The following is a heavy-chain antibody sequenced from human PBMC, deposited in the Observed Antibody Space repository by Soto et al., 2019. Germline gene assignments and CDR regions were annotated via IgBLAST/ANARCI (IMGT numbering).Heavy chain of an antibody. Sequence: SVKVSCKASGGTFSNHAINWVRQAPGQGPEWMGGIILPFGTANYAQNFQGRVTITADESMATAYLELNGLRSEDTAVYYCSRGPDYAGYIDDWGQGSLVTVSS. J-gene: IGHJ4*02. CDR2: IILPFGTA. CDR3: SRGPDYAGYIDD. CDR1: GGTFSNHA. D-gene: IGHD4-17*01. V-gene: IGHV1-69*13.